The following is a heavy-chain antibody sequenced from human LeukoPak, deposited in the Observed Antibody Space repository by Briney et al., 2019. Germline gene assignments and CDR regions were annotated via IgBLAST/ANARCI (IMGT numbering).Heavy chain of an antibody. V-gene: IGHV4-34*01. CDR3: ARVNYYDSSGYYYLYFDY. CDR1: GGSFSGYY. CDR2: INHSGST. J-gene: IGHJ4*02. D-gene: IGHD3-22*01. Sequence: SSETLSLTCAVYGGSFSGYYWSWIRQPPGKGLGWIGEINHSGSTNYNPSLKSRVTISVDTSKNQFSLKLSSVTAADTAVYYCARVNYYDSSGYYYLYFDYWGQGTLVTVSS.